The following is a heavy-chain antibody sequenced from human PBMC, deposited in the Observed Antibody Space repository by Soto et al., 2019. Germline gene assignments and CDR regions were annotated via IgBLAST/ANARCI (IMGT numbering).Heavy chain of an antibody. CDR3: AKEGRYSSSRGYFDY. Sequence: PGGSLRLSCAASGFTFTRYAMSWVRQAPGKGLEWVSGITGTGDTTYYADSVKGRFTISRDNSKNTLFLQMNSLRVEDTAVYYCAKEGRYSSSRGYFDYWGQGTLVTVSS. J-gene: IGHJ4*02. D-gene: IGHD6-13*01. CDR2: ITGTGDTT. CDR1: GFTFTRYA. V-gene: IGHV3-23*01.